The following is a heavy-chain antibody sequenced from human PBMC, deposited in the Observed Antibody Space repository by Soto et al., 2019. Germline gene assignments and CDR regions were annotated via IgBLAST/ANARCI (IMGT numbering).Heavy chain of an antibody. V-gene: IGHV3-30*18. D-gene: IGHD6-19*01. J-gene: IGHJ6*02. CDR2: ISYDGSNK. Sequence: LRLSCAASGFTFSRYGMHWVRQAPGKGLEWVAVISYDGSNKYYADSVKGRFTISRDNSKNTLYLQMKSLRAEDTAVYYCAKTDSSGWSWSYYYYGMDVWGQGTTVTVSS. CDR3: AKTDSSGWSWSYYYYGMDV. CDR1: GFTFSRYG.